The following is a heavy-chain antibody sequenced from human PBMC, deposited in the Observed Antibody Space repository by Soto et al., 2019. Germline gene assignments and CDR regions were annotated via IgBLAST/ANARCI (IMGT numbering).Heavy chain of an antibody. CDR2: IIPVFGIP. CDR1: GGTFSRYS. V-gene: IGHV1-69*08. J-gene: IGHJ6*02. CDR3: AREDRDRETGLVPAAIDGMDV. Sequence: QVQLVQSGAEVKKPGSSVKVSCKASGGTFSRYSITWVRQAPGHVLEWMGRIIPVFGIPTYAQKFQGRVTITADKSTSTAYMELSSLRSEDTAVYYCAREDRDRETGLVPAAIDGMDVWGQGTTVTVSS. D-gene: IGHD2-2*01.